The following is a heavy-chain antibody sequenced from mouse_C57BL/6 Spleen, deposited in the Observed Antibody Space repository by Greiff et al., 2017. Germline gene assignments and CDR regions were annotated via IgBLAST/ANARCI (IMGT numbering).Heavy chain of an antibody. CDR2: IDPETGGT. CDR3: TRGDVKDY. J-gene: IGHJ2*01. V-gene: IGHV1-15*01. CDR1: GYTFTDYE. Sequence: VQLVESGAELVRPGASVTLSCKASGYTFTDYEMHWVKQTPVHGLEWIGAIDPETGGTAYNQKFKGKAILTADKSSSTAYMELRSLTSEDSAVYYCTRGDVKDYWGQGTTLTVSS. D-gene: IGHD3-3*01.